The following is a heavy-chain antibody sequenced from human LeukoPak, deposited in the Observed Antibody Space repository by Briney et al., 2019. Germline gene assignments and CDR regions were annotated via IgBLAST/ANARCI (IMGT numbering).Heavy chain of an antibody. Sequence: VASVKVSCKASGGTFSSYAISWVRQAPGQGLEWMGRIIPILGKANYAQKFQGRVTITADKSTSTAYMELSSLRSEDTAVYYCATIPLGSCYSCNWFDPWGQGTLVTVSS. CDR2: IIPILGKA. CDR1: GGTFSSYA. CDR3: ATIPLGSCYSCNWFDP. D-gene: IGHD2-15*01. J-gene: IGHJ5*02. V-gene: IGHV1-69*04.